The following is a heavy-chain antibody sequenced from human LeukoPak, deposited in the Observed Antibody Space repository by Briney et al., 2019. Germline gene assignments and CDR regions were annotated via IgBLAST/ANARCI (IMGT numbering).Heavy chain of an antibody. CDR3: ARQYSLQIRAFDP. CDR1: GGTFSSYA. V-gene: IGHV1-69*13. J-gene: IGHJ5*02. Sequence: ASVKVSCKASGGTFSSYAISWVRQAPGQGLEWMGGIIPIFGTANYAQKFQGRVTITADESTSTAYMELSSLRSEDTAVYYCARQYSLQIRAFDPWGQGTLVTVSS. D-gene: IGHD5-12*01. CDR2: IIPIFGTA.